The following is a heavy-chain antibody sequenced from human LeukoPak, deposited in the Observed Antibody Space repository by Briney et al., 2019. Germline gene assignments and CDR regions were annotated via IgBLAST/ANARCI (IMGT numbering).Heavy chain of an antibody. D-gene: IGHD2-15*01. J-gene: IGHJ4*02. CDR3: ASQGLYCSGGSCYSVFDY. V-gene: IGHV1-2*02. CDR1: GYTFTGYY. CDR2: INPNSGGT. Sequence: SVKVSCKASGYTFTGYYMHWVRQAPGQGLEWMGWINPNSGGTNYAQKLQGRVTMTRDTSISTAYMELSRLRSDDTAVYYCASQGLYCSGGSCYSVFDYWGQGTLVTVSS.